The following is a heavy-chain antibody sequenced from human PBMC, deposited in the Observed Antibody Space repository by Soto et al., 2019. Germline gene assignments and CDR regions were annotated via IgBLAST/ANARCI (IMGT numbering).Heavy chain of an antibody. CDR1: GFTFSNAW. J-gene: IGHJ6*02. CDR2: IKSKTDGGTT. V-gene: IGHV3-15*07. D-gene: IGHD3-10*01. Sequence: PGGSLRLSCAASGFTFSNAWMNWVRQAPGKGLEWVGRIKSKTDGGTTDYAAPVKGRFTISRDDSKNTLYLQMNSLKTEDTAVYYCTTALMVRGVNNITNSYYYYYGMDVWGQGTTVNVSS. CDR3: TTALMVRGVNNITNSYYYYYGMDV.